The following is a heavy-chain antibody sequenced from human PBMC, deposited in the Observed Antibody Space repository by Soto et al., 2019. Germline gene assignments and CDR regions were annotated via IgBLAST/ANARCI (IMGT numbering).Heavy chain of an antibody. D-gene: IGHD6-13*01. Sequence: ASVKVSCKVSGYTLTELSMHWVRQAPGKGLEWMGGFDPEDGETIYAQKFQGRVTMTEDTSTDTAYMELRSLRSDDTAVYYCARDSSSWFYYYYGMDVWGQGTTVTVSS. CDR3: ARDSSSWFYYYYGMDV. CDR1: GYTLTELS. J-gene: IGHJ6*02. CDR2: FDPEDGET. V-gene: IGHV1-24*01.